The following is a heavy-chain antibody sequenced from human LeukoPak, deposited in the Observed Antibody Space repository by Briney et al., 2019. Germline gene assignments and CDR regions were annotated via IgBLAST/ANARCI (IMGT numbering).Heavy chain of an antibody. D-gene: IGHD3-3*01. CDR3: ARGVDFWSGYTGAFDI. CDR1: GYSFTSYW. J-gene: IGHJ3*02. V-gene: IGHV5-51*01. Sequence: GESLKISCKGSGYSFTSYWIGWVRQMPGKGLEWMGIIYPGDSDTRYSPSFQGQVTISADKSISTAYLQWSSLKASDTAMYYCARGVDFWSGYTGAFDIWGQGTMVTVSS. CDR2: IYPGDSDT.